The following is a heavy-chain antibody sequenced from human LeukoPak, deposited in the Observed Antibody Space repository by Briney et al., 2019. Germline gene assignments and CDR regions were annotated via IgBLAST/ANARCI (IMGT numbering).Heavy chain of an antibody. CDR2: IYYSGST. D-gene: IGHD3-22*01. J-gene: IGHJ4*02. CDR1: GGSISSYY. CDR3: ARLRGAEYYYDTSGYYYFDY. V-gene: IGHV4-59*01. Sequence: PSETLSLTCTVSGGSISSYYWSWIRQPPGKGLGCIGYIYYSGSTNYSPSLKSRVTISVDTSKNQFSLKLSSVTAADTAVYYCARLRGAEYYYDTSGYYYFDYWGQGTLVTVSS.